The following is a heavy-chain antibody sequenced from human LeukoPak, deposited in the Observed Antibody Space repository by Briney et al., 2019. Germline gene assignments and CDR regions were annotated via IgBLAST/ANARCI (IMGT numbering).Heavy chain of an antibody. Sequence: ASVKVSCRADGYTFTDYYIHWVRQAPGQGLEWMGWIDPNSGGTNFAQNFHDWVTMTRDTSINTAYLELSRLKSDDTAVYYCARDPGGAHFYHYYGMDVWGQGTTVTVSS. CDR1: GYTFTDYY. V-gene: IGHV1-2*04. J-gene: IGHJ6*02. D-gene: IGHD2-21*01. CDR2: IDPNSGGT. CDR3: ARDPGGAHFYHYYGMDV.